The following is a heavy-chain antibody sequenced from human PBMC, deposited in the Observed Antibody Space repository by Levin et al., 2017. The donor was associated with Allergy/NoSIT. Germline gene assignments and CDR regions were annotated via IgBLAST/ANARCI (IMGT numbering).Heavy chain of an antibody. Sequence: PSETLSLTCTVSGGSISSSSYYWGWIRQPPGKGLEWIGSIYYSGSTYYNPSLKSRVTISVDTSKNQFSLKLSSVTAADTAVYYCARGGLAYCGGDCYSPFDYWGQGTLVTVSS. CDR2: IYYSGST. CDR3: ARGGLAYCGGDCYSPFDY. J-gene: IGHJ4*02. D-gene: IGHD2-21*02. CDR1: GGSISSSSYY. V-gene: IGHV4-39*01.